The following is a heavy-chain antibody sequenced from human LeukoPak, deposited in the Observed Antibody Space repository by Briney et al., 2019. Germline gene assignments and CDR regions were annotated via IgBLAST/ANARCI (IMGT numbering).Heavy chain of an antibody. V-gene: IGHV1-46*01. D-gene: IGHD3-10*01. J-gene: IGHJ5*02. CDR1: GYTFTNYY. CDR3: ARDRAVTEDLGGYWFDP. Sequence: ASVKVSCKASGYTFTNYYIHWVRQAPGQGLEWMGLINPGGGNTNYAQNFQGRVTMTRDTSTSTIYMELSSLRSEDTAVYYCARDRAVTEDLGGYWFDPWGQGTLVTVSS. CDR2: INPGGGNT.